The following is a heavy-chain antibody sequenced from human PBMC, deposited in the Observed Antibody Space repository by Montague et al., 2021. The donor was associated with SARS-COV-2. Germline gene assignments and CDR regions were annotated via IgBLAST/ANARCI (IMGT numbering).Heavy chain of an antibody. CDR2: INYSGKT. V-gene: IGHV4-39*01. CDR3: ARPAQWYLSWFFDL. D-gene: IGHD6-19*01. J-gene: IGHJ2*01. Sequence: SETLSLTCTVSGGSISSGTYYWGWVRQPPGKGLEWIGTINYSGKTYYNPSLKSRVTITVETSKHQFLLKVTFVTAADTAVYYYARPAQWYLSWFFDLWGRGTLVTVSS. CDR1: GGSISSGTYY.